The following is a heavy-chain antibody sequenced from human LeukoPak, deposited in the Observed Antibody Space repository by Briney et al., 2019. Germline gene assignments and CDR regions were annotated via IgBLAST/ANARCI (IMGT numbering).Heavy chain of an antibody. V-gene: IGHV3-53*01. Sequence: GGSLRLSCAVSGVTVSNNYMAWVRQAPGKGLEWVSVVWHDGRTDYADSVKGRFTISRDNSKNTLYLQMNSLRAEDTAVYYCAKNGFSGSYYFDYWGQGTLVTVSS. CDR3: AKNGFSGSYYFDY. D-gene: IGHD1-26*01. CDR1: GVTVSNNY. CDR2: VWHDGRT. J-gene: IGHJ4*02.